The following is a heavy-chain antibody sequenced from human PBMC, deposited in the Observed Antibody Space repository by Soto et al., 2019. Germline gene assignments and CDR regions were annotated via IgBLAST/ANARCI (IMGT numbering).Heavy chain of an antibody. V-gene: IGHV3-23*01. J-gene: IGHJ4*02. CDR1: GFTFSSYA. Sequence: VQLLESGGGLVQPGGSLRLSCAASGFTFSSYAMSWVRQAPGKGLEWVSAISGSGGSTYYADSVKGRFTISRDNSKNTLYLQMNSLRAEDTAVYYCAKDRPEGIAAAGEFDYWGQGTLVTVSS. D-gene: IGHD6-13*01. CDR3: AKDRPEGIAAAGEFDY. CDR2: ISGSGGST.